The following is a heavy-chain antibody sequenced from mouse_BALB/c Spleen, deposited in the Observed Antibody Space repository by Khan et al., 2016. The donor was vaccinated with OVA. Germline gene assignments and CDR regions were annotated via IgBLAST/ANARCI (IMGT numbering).Heavy chain of an antibody. J-gene: IGHJ3*01. V-gene: IGHV5-6*01. Sequence: EVELVESGGDLVKPGGSLKLSCAVSGFTFSSYSMSWVRQTPDKRLEWVATISSGADYTYYPDSVKGRFTISRDNAKNTLYLQMSSLKSEDTAMYYCASHLTGSFAYWGQGTLVTVSA. CDR1: GFTFSSYS. CDR3: ASHLTGSFAY. D-gene: IGHD4-1*01. CDR2: ISSGADYT.